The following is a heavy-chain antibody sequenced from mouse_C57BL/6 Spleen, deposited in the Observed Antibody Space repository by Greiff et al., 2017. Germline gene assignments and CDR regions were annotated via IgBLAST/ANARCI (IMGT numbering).Heavy chain of an antibody. Sequence: QVQLQQPGAELVKPGASVKLSCKASGYTFTSYWMQWVKQRPGQGLEWIGEIDPSDSYTNYNQKFKGKATLTVDTSSSTAYMQLSSLTSEDSAVYYCARYDYAVRVDYWGQGTTLTDSS. J-gene: IGHJ2*01. D-gene: IGHD2-4*01. CDR1: GYTFTSYW. V-gene: IGHV1-50*01. CDR3: ARYDYAVRVDY. CDR2: IDPSDSYT.